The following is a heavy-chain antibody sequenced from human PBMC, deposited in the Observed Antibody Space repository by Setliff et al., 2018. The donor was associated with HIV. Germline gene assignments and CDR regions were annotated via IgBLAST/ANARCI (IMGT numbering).Heavy chain of an antibody. D-gene: IGHD1-26*01. Sequence: HGESLTISCRASGYDFTRYWIGWVRQMPGKGLEWMGIIYPGDFDTRYSPSFQGQVTISADKSISTASLQWNSLKASDTAMYYCATHTGNFHLHAFDIWGQGTTVTVSS. CDR1: GYDFTRYW. CDR2: IYPGDFDT. J-gene: IGHJ3*02. V-gene: IGHV5-51*01. CDR3: ATHTGNFHLHAFDI.